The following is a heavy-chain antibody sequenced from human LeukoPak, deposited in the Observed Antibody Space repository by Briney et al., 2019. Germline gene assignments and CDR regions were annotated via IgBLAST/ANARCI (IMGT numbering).Heavy chain of an antibody. CDR1: GFTFSNYG. CDR3: AADYGDSGVDY. J-gene: IGHJ4*02. Sequence: PGGSLRLSCAASGFTFSNYGMHWVRQAPGKGLEWLAVIWYDGSNKNYADSVKGRFTISRGNSKNTLYLQMNSLRAEDTAVYYCAADYGDSGVDYWGQGTLVTVSS. V-gene: IGHV3-33*01. CDR2: IWYDGSNK. D-gene: IGHD4-17*01.